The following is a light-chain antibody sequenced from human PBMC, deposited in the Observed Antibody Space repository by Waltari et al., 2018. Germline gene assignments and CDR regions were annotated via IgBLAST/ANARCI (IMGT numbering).Light chain of an antibody. CDR2: GKN. J-gene: IGLJ2*01. CDR1: SLRSYS. CDR3: NSRDSSGNHVV. V-gene: IGLV3-19*01. Sequence: SSELTQDPAVSVALGQTVRITCNGDSLRSYSASWYQQKPGQAPVLVIYGKNNRPSGIPDRFSGSSSGNTASLTITGAQAEDEADYYCNSRDSSGNHVVFGGGTKLTVL.